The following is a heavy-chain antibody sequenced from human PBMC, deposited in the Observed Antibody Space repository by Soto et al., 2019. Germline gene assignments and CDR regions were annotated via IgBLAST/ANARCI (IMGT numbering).Heavy chain of an antibody. D-gene: IGHD5-12*01. V-gene: IGHV3-30-3*01. Sequence: QVQLVESGGGVVQPGRSLRLSCAASGFTFSSYAMHWVRQAPGKGLEWVAVISYDGSNKYYADSVKGRFTISRDNSKNTLYLQMNSLRAEDTAVYYCAREDDIVATGSDYWGQGTLVTVSS. J-gene: IGHJ4*02. CDR3: AREDDIVATGSDY. CDR2: ISYDGSNK. CDR1: GFTFSSYA.